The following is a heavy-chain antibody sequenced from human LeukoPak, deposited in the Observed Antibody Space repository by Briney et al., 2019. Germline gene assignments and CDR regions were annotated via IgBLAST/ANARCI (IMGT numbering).Heavy chain of an antibody. CDR3: ARDFTVFGMYNWFDP. D-gene: IGHD3-3*01. J-gene: IGHJ5*02. V-gene: IGHV1-18*01. CDR2: ISTYNGDT. Sequence: ASVKVSCKASGYSFDSYGINWMRQAPGQGLEWMGWISTYNGDTNYAQNLQGRLTVTTDTSTNTVFMELRSLKSDDTALYFCARDFTVFGMYNWFDPWGQGTLATVSS. CDR1: GYSFDSYG.